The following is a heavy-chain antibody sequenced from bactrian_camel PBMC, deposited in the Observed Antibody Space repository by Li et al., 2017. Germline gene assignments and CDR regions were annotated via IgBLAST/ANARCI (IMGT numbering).Heavy chain of an antibody. J-gene: IGHJ4*01. Sequence: VQLVESGGGSVQTGGSLRLSCAASGYTSSRYCMGWFRQAPGKEREGVAAIDGYGNTRYADSVKGRFTISHDNAKNTLYLQMNSLKPEDTAIYYCAAAKGLPDLLRGGYLSARSYNYWGRGTQVTVS. CDR2: IDGYGNT. V-gene: IGHV3S26*01. CDR3: AAAKGLPDLLRGGYLSARSYNY. CDR1: GYTSSRYC. D-gene: IGHD3*01.